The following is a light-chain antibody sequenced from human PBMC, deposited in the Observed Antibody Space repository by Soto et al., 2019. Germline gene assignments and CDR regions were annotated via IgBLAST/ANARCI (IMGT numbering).Light chain of an antibody. CDR2: LGA. V-gene: IGKV2-28*01. CDR3: MQALQYPYT. Sequence: DIVMTQSPLSLPVTPGEPASISCRSSQSLLHSNVYNYLDWYLQKPGQSPQLLIYLGANRASGVPARFSGSGSGTDFTLTIRSVEAEDVGVYYCMQALQYPYTFGQGTKLEI. CDR1: QSLLHSNVYNY. J-gene: IGKJ2*01.